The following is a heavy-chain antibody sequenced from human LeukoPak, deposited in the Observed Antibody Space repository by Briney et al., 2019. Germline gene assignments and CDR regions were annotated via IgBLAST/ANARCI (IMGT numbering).Heavy chain of an antibody. Sequence: PSETLSLTCTVSGGSISSSCYYWGWIRQPPGKGLEWIGSIYYSGSTYYNPSLKSRVTISVDTSKNQFSLKLSSVTAADTAVYYCARTTEDCSSTSCYQYWFDPWGQGTLVTVSS. V-gene: IGHV4-39*07. J-gene: IGHJ5*02. CDR3: ARTTEDCSSTSCYQYWFDP. CDR1: GGSISSSCYY. D-gene: IGHD2-2*01. CDR2: IYYSGST.